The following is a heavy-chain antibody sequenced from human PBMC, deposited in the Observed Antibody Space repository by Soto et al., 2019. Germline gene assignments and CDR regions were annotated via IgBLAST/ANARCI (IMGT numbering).Heavy chain of an antibody. Sequence: PGESLKISCKGSGYSFTSYWISWVRQMPGKGLEWMGRIDPSDSYTNYSPSFQGHVTISADKSISTAYLQWSSLKASDTAMYYCAMPSSSGRLLHGMDVWGQGTTVTVSS. D-gene: IGHD6-19*01. CDR3: AMPSSSGRLLHGMDV. CDR2: IDPSDSYT. J-gene: IGHJ6*02. V-gene: IGHV5-10-1*01. CDR1: GYSFTSYW.